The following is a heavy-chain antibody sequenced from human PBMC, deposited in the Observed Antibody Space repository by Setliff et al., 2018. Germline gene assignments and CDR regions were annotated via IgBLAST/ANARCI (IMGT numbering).Heavy chain of an antibody. D-gene: IGHD2-15*01. Sequence: GSLRLSCAASGLTFSTYRFHWVRQAPGKGLEWVAVIWYDGNNKYYADSVKGRFTISRDNSKNTLYLQMNSLRPEDTAVYYCARTCSGSGCYAGLESWGQGTPVTVSS. CDR2: IWYDGNNK. J-gene: IGHJ4*02. V-gene: IGHV3-33*08. CDR3: ARTCSGSGCYAGLES. CDR1: GLTFSTYR.